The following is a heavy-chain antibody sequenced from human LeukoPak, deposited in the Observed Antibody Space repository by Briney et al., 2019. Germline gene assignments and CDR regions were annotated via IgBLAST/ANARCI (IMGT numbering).Heavy chain of an antibody. D-gene: IGHD3-9*01. V-gene: IGHV1-24*01. CDR2: FDPEDGEP. CDR1: GYTFTAYY. CDR3: ARDDTDDASDI. Sequence: EASVKVSCKASGYTFTAYYMHWVRQAPGKGLEWMGGFDPEDGEPIYAQKFQGRVTMTEDTSTDTAYMELSSLRSEDTAVYYCARDDTDDASDIWGQGTMVTVSS. J-gene: IGHJ3*02.